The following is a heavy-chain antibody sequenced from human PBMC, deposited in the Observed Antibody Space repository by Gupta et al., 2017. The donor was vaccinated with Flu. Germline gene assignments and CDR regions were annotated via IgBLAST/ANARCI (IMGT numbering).Heavy chain of an antibody. V-gene: IGHV3-23*01. D-gene: IGHD2-2*01. CDR3: AKYCSITGCYDRYFDY. J-gene: IGHJ4*02. CDR1: GFTLSTYD. Sequence: EVQLLESGGGLVQPGGSLRLSCAASGFTLSTYDMSWVRTAPGKGPEWVSGIHGSGRSTYYADSVKGRFTISRDNSKNTLYLQMNSLRAEDTAVYYCAKYCSITGCYDRYFDYWGQGTQVTVSS. CDR2: IHGSGRST.